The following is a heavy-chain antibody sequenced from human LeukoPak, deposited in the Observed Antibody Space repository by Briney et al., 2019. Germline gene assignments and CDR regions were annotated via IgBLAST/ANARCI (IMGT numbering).Heavy chain of an antibody. V-gene: IGHV4-39*07. CDR3: ASLGEWELLNPLVYFDY. J-gene: IGHJ4*02. D-gene: IGHD1-26*01. Sequence: PSETLSLTCTVSSGSISTSNYYWGWVRQPPGKALEWIGNIFYSGSTYYSPSLKSRVTISVDTSKNQFSLKLSSVTAADTAVYYCASLGEWELLNPLVYFDYWGQGTLVTVSS. CDR2: IFYSGST. CDR1: SGSISTSNYY.